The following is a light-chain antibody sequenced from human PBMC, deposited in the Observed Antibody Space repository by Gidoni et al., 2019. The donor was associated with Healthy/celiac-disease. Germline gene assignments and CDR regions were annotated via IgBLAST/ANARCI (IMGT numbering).Light chain of an antibody. V-gene: IGLV2-14*01. CDR2: EVS. CDR3: SSYTSSSTYVV. Sequence: AVSGSPGQPSTIACTGTSSDVGGYNYVSGYQQHPGKAHKLMIYEVSTRPSGVSNRFSGSKSGNTASLTISGLQADDEADYYCSSYTSSSTYVVFGGGTKLPVL. J-gene: IGLJ2*01. CDR1: SSDVGGYNY.